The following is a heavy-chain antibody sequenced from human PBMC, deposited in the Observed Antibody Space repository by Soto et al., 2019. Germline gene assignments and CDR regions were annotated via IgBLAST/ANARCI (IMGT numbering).Heavy chain of an antibody. CDR3: ATHRPFYYDTSDYYDEAFDI. CDR2: ISDRSRNI. D-gene: IGHD3-22*01. Sequence: GGSLRLSCAASGFTFSTYSMNWVRQAPGKGLEWVSYISDRSRNIYYADSVKGRFTISRDNAKNSLFLEMNSLRDEDTAVYYCATHRPFYYDTSDYYDEAFDIWGQGTMVTVSS. J-gene: IGHJ3*02. V-gene: IGHV3-48*02. CDR1: GFTFSTYS.